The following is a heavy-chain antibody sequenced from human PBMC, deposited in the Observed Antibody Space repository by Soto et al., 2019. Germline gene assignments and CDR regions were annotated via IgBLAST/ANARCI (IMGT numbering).Heavy chain of an antibody. D-gene: IGHD6-19*01. CDR2: INPSGGST. CDR3: GRATAVAGYYGMDV. J-gene: IGHJ6*02. Sequence: ASVKVSCKASGYTFTSYYMHWVRQSPGQGLEWMGIINPSGGSTSYAQKFQGRVTMTRDTSTSTVYMELSSLRSKETAVYSCGRATAVAGYYGMDVWGQGTTVTVYS. CDR1: GYTFTSYY. V-gene: IGHV1-46*01.